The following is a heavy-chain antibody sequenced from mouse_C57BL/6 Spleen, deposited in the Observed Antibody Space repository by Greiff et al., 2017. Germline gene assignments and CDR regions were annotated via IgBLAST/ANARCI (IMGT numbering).Heavy chain of an antibody. Sequence: EVQLQESGGGLVKPGGSLKLSCAASGFTFSSYAMSWVRQTPEKRLEWVATISDGGSYTYYPDNVKGRFTISRDNAKNNLYLQMSHLKSEDTAMYYGARGPYYSNYPYAMDYWGQGTSVTVSS. CDR2: ISDGGSYT. CDR1: GFTFSSYA. J-gene: IGHJ4*01. V-gene: IGHV5-4*01. D-gene: IGHD2-5*01. CDR3: ARGPYYSNYPYAMDY.